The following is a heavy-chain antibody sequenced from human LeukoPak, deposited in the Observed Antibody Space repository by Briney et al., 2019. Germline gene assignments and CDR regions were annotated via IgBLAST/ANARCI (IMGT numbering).Heavy chain of an antibody. Sequence: GGSLRLSCAASGFTFDTYWMSWVRQAPGKGLEWVANIKKDGSEKDYVDSVKGRFTISRDNAKNSLYLQMNSLRAEDTGVYYCARDPTVTNRFDYWGQGTLVSVSS. CDR3: ARDPTVTNRFDY. D-gene: IGHD4-17*01. CDR2: IKKDGSEK. J-gene: IGHJ4*02. V-gene: IGHV3-7*01. CDR1: GFTFDTYW.